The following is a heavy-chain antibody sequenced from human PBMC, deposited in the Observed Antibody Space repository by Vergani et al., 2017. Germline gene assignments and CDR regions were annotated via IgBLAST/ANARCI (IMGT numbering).Heavy chain of an antibody. CDR3: ATNYCSSTSCAYYYYYYMDV. D-gene: IGHD2-2*01. V-gene: IGHV1-69*01. J-gene: IGHJ6*03. Sequence: QVQLVQSGAEVKKPGSSVKVSCKASGGTFSSYAISWVRQAPGEGLEWMGGNIPIFCTANYAQKFQGRVTITADESTSTAYMELSRLRSEDKAVYYCATNYCSSTSCAYYYYYYMDVWGKGTTVTVSS. CDR2: NIPIFCTA. CDR1: GGTFSSYA.